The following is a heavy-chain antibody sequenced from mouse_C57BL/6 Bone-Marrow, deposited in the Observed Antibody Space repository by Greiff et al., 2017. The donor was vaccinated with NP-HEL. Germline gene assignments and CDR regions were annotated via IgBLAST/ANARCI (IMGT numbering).Heavy chain of an antibody. D-gene: IGHD1-1*01. CDR2: ISYDGSN. V-gene: IGHV3-6*01. CDR1: GYSITSGYY. CDR3: ASGHYGSSPWFAY. J-gene: IGHJ3*01. Sequence: DVQLQESGPGLVKPSQSLSLTCSVTGYSITSGYYWNWIRQFPGNKLEWMGYISYDGSNNYNPSLKNRISITRDTSKNQFFLKLNSVTTEDTATYYCASGHYGSSPWFAYWGQGTLVTVSA.